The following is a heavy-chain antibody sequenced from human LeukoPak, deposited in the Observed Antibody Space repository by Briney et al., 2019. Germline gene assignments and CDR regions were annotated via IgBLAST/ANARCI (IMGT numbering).Heavy chain of an antibody. Sequence: GRSLRLSSAASGFTFSSYGMHWVRQAPGKGLEWVAVIWYDGSNKYYADSVKGRITISRDNSKNTLYLQMNSLRAEDMAVYYCARANPGTVDYWGQGTLVTVSS. CDR3: ARANPGTVDY. D-gene: IGHD1/OR15-1a*01. CDR2: IWYDGSNK. J-gene: IGHJ4*02. V-gene: IGHV3-33*01. CDR1: GFTFSSYG.